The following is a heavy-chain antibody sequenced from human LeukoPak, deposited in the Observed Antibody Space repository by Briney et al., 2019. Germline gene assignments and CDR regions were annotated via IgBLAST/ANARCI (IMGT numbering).Heavy chain of an antibody. J-gene: IGHJ3*01. V-gene: IGHV3-48*03. D-gene: IGHD1-26*01. CDR3: ARDRKWEPYDAFDL. CDR2: ITSSGSTK. Sequence: GGSLRLSCAAAGFTFSSYEMNWVRQAPGKGLEWVSYITSSGSTKYYADSVKGRFTISRDNAQNSLYLQMNSLRAEDTAVYYCARDRKWEPYDAFDLWGQGTLVTVSS. CDR1: GFTFSSYE.